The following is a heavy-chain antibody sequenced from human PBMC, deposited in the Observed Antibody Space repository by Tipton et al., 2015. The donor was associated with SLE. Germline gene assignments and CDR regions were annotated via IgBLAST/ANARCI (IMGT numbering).Heavy chain of an antibody. D-gene: IGHD5-24*01. CDR1: VGSFSGYY. CDR3: ASRRWLQSLGY. V-gene: IGHV4-34*01. Sequence: TLSLTCAVYVGSFSGYYWCWIRQPPGKGLEWIWEINHSGSTNYNPSLKSRVTISVDTSKNQFSLKLSSVTAADTAVYYCASRRWLQSLGYWGQGTLVTVSS. J-gene: IGHJ4*02. CDR2: INHSGST.